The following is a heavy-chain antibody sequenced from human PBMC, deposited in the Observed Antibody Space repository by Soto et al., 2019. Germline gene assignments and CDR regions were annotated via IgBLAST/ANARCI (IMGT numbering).Heavy chain of an antibody. J-gene: IGHJ4*02. CDR2: IKQDGSER. V-gene: IGHV3-7*01. Sequence: GGSLRLSCAASGFTFSSSWMSWVRQAPGKGLEWVANIKQDGSERYYVDSVKGRFTISRDNAKNSLFLQMNSLRGEDTAVYYCARGRATFDYWGQGTLVTVSS. CDR1: GFTFSSSW. CDR3: ARGRATFDY.